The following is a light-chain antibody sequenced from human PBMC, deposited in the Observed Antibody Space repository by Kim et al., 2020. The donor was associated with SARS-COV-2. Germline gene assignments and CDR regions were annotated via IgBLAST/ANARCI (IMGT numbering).Light chain of an antibody. V-gene: IGLV3-19*01. CDR2: GKN. Sequence: SSELTQDPAVSVALGQTVMITCQGDSLRSYYATWYQQKPGQAPILLIYGKNNRPSGIPDRFSGSSSGNTTSLTITGTQAGDEADYYYNSRDTNDIVLFGG. CDR1: SLRSYY. J-gene: IGLJ2*01. CDR3: NSRDTNDIVL.